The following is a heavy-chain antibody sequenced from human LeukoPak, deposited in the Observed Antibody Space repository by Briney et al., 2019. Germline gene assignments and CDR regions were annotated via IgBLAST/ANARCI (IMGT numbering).Heavy chain of an antibody. D-gene: IGHD1-26*01. CDR3: AKEWELLSWFDP. Sequence: PGGSLRLSCAASGFTFSSYAMSWVRQAPGKGLEWVSAISGSGDNTYYADSVKGRFTISRDNSKNTLYLQMNSLRAEDTAVYYCAKEWELLSWFDPWGQGTLVTVSS. CDR1: GFTFSSYA. CDR2: ISGSGDNT. V-gene: IGHV3-23*01. J-gene: IGHJ5*02.